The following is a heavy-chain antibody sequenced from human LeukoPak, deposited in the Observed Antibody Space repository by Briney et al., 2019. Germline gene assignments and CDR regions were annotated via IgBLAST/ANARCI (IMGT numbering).Heavy chain of an antibody. CDR1: GGSISSYY. V-gene: IGHV4-4*07. CDR3: AGGRRRGFDY. D-gene: IGHD2-15*01. CDR2: IYTSGST. J-gene: IGHJ4*02. Sequence: SETLPLTCTLAGGSISSYYWSWIRQPAGKGLEWIGRIYTSGSTNYNPSLKSRVTMSVDTSKNQFSLKLSSVTAADTAVYYCAGGRRRGFDYWGQGTLVTVSS.